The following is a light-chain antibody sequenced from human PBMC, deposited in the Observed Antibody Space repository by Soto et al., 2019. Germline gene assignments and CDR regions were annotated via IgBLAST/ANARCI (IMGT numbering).Light chain of an antibody. Sequence: QSALTQPASVSGSPGQWITISCTGTSSDVGDYNHVSWYQQHPGKAPKLMIYDLSHRPSGVSNRFSGSKSGNTASLTISGLQAEGEAYYYCSSYTTSSTLFGGGTKLTVL. CDR2: DLS. CDR3: SSYTTSSTL. J-gene: IGLJ2*01. CDR1: SSDVGDYNH. V-gene: IGLV2-14*01.